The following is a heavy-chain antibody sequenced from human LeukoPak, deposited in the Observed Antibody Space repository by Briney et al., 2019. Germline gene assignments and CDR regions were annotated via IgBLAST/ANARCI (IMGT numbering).Heavy chain of an antibody. V-gene: IGHV4-39*01. CDR2: IYYSGST. Sequence: SETLSLTCSVSGGSISSRSYYWGWIRQPPGKGLEWIGSIYYSGSTYYNPSLKSRVTISLDTFKNHFSLELKSVTAADTAVYYCAKQDLASFEELFKWGQGTLVTVSS. D-gene: IGHD3-10*01. J-gene: IGHJ1*01. CDR1: GGSISSRSYY. CDR3: AKQDLASFEELFK.